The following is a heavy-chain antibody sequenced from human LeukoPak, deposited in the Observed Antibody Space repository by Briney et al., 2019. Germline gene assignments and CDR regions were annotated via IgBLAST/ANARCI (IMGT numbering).Heavy chain of an antibody. Sequence: SETLSLTCSVSGGSISTYYWSWIRQPPGKGLEWIGYVHYSGSTNYNPSLKSRVTLSVDTSKNQVSLKLNSVTAADTAVYYCARRSSGKVAVPRYFDLWGRGTLVTVSS. D-gene: IGHD6-19*01. CDR1: GGSISTYY. J-gene: IGHJ2*01. V-gene: IGHV4-59*08. CDR2: VHYSGST. CDR3: ARRSSGKVAVPRYFDL.